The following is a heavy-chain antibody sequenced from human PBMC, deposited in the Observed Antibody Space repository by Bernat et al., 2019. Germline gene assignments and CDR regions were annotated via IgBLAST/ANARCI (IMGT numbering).Heavy chain of an antibody. J-gene: IGHJ6*03. Sequence: QVQLVESGGGLVKPGGSLRLSCAASGFTFSDYYMSWIHQAPGKELDWVSYISSSSSYTTQADSVKGRFTISRDNAKNSLYLQMNSLRAEDTAVYYCARGTSTSAPYMDVWGKGTTVTVSS. CDR2: ISSSSSYT. V-gene: IGHV3-11*05. CDR3: ARGTSTSAPYMDV. CDR1: GFTFSDYY.